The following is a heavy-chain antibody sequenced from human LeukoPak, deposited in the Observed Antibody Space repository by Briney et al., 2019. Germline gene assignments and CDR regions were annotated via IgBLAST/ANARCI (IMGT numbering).Heavy chain of an antibody. CDR1: GFTLSSYA. CDR2: ISGSGGST. J-gene: IGHJ4*02. D-gene: IGHD2-8*01. CDR3: AKRPYCTNGVCFYYFDY. Sequence: GGSLRLSCAASGFTLSSYAMSWVRQAPGKGLEWVSAISGSGGSTYYADSVKGRFTISRDNSKNTLYLQMNSLRAEDTAVYYCAKRPYCTNGVCFYYFDYWGQGNLVTASS. V-gene: IGHV3-23*01.